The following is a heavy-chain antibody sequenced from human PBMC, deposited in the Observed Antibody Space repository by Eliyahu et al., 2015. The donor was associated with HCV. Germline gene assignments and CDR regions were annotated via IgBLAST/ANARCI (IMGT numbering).Heavy chain of an antibody. D-gene: IGHD3-22*01. J-gene: IGHJ3*02. CDR3: ARGPFYDSSGYGAFDI. CDR2: IGTAGDT. V-gene: IGHV3-13*01. Sequence: EVQLVESGGGLVQPGGSLXLSXAAXGFTFSXYAMXWVRQATGKGLGWXSAIGTAGDTYYPGSVKGRFTISRENAKNSLYLQMNSLRAGDTAVYYCARGPFYDSSGYGAFDIWGQGTMVTVSS. CDR1: GFTFSXYA.